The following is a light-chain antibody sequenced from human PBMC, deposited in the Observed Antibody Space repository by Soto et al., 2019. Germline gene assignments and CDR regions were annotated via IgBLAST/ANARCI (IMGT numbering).Light chain of an antibody. J-gene: IGKJ1*01. CDR2: GAS. CDR1: QSVSSSY. CDR3: QHYGSSLWT. V-gene: IGKV3-20*01. Sequence: EIVLTQSPGTLSLSPGERATLSCRASQSVSSSYLVWYQQKRGQAPRLLIYGASSRATGTPDRFSGSGSGTDFTLTISRLEPEDFAVYYCQHYGSSLWTFGQGTKVEIK.